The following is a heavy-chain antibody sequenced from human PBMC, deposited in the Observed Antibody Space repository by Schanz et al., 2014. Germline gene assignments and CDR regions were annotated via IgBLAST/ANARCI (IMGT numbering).Heavy chain of an antibody. J-gene: IGHJ6*02. CDR3: AKGMGYCSGGTCYGCYYYGLDV. V-gene: IGHV3-23*01. D-gene: IGHD2-15*01. CDR1: GFTFNSYA. CDR2: ISHSGGSK. Sequence: DVQLLESGGGLVQPGGSLRLSCAASGFTFNSYAMTWVRQAPGKGLEWVSSISHSGGSKYYADSVKGRFTISRDNSENTLYLQMNSLSADDAAVFYCAKGMGYCSGGTCYGCYYYGLDVWGQGTTVTVSS.